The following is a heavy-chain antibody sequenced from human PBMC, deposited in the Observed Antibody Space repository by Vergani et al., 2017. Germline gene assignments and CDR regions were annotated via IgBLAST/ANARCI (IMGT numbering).Heavy chain of an antibody. CDR1: GGSISSSSYH. Sequence: QLQLQESGPGLVKPSETLSLTCTVSGGSISSSSYHWGWIRQPPGKGLEWIGSSYYSGSTYYNPSLKSRDTISVDTSKNQFSLKLSPVNAADTAVYYCARVRDDYNPNWFDPWGQGTLVTVSS. CDR3: ARVRDDYNPNWFDP. CDR2: SYYSGST. J-gene: IGHJ5*02. V-gene: IGHV4-39*07. D-gene: IGHD5-24*01.